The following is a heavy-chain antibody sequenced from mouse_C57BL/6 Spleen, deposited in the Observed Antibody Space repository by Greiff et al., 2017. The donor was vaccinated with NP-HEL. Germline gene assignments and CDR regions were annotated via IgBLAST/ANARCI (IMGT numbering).Heavy chain of an antibody. CDR3: TRSRSITTVVAYYFDY. V-gene: IGHV1-15*01. CDR2: IDPETGGT. J-gene: IGHJ2*01. D-gene: IGHD1-1*01. CDR1: GYTFTDYE. Sequence: VQRVESGAELVRPGASVTLSCKASGYTFTDYEMHWVKQTPVHGLEWIGAIDPETGGTAYNQKFKGKAILTADKSSSTAYMELRSLTSEDSAVYYCTRSRSITTVVAYYFDYWGQGTTLTVSS.